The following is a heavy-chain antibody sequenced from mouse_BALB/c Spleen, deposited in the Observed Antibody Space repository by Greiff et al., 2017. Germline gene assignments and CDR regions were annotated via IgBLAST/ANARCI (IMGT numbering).Heavy chain of an antibody. D-gene: IGHD6-2*01. V-gene: IGHV14-3*02. CDR1: GFTFNDSY. CDR2: IDPGNGNT. J-gene: IGHJ3*01. Sequence: EVQLQQSGAELVKPGASVKLSCTASGFTFNDSYMHWVKQSPEQGLEWIGRIDPGNGNTKYDQKFQGKATITADTSSNTAYLQLGSLTSEDTAVYYCATSLFALAYWGQGTLVTVSA. CDR3: ATSLFALAY.